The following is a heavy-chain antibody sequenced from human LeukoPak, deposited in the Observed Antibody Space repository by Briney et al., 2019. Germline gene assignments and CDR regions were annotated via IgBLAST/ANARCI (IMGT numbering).Heavy chain of an antibody. CDR3: SSSGSDDVFDI. D-gene: IGHD6-19*01. CDR2: MYYSGRT. Sequence: SETLSLTYTVPGGSISNSRYNWGWIRQAPGKGLEWIGSMYYSGRTHYNPSLKSRVTISVDTSKNQFSLKLSSVTASDTTVYYCSSSGSDDVFDIWGQGTMVTVTS. CDR1: GGSISNSRYN. J-gene: IGHJ3*02. V-gene: IGHV4-39*01.